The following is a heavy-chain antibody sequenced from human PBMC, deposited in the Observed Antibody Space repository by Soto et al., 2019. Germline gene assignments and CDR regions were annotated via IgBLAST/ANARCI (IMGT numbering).Heavy chain of an antibody. V-gene: IGHV2-26*01. D-gene: IGHD2-2*01. J-gene: IGHJ5*02. CDR2: IFSNDDK. CDR1: GLSLNNDRLG. CDR3: APIKDCSRNDCYLASFDP. Sequence: QVTLKESGPVLVKPTETLTLTCTVSGLSLNNDRLGVSWIRQPPGKALEWLAHIFSNDDKSYNTSLKSRPTISKDTSGRQVVLTMTNMEPVDSATDYCAPIKDCSRNDCYLASFDPWGQGTLVTGS.